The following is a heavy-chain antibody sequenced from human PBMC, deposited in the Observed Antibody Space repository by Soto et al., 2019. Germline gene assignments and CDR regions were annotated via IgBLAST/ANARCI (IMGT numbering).Heavy chain of an antibody. J-gene: IGHJ5*02. CDR2: IYYSGNT. D-gene: IGHD2-2*01. Sequence: QVQLQESGPGLVKPSQTLSLTCTVSGGSISSGGYYWSWIRQHPGKGLEWIGYIYYSGNTYYNPSLKSRVTISVNTSKNQFSLKLSSVTAADTAVYYCAMRLAPAATGWFHPWGQGTLVTVSS. CDR3: AMRLAPAATGWFHP. CDR1: GGSISSGGYY. V-gene: IGHV4-31*03.